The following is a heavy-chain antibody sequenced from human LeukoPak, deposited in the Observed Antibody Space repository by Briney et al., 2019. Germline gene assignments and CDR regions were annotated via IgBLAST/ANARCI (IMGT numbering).Heavy chain of an antibody. CDR2: IYYSGNF. V-gene: IGHV4-59*12. CDR3: ATLSSGYYYFDY. Sequence: PSETLSHTCTVSGASISSYYWNWIRQPPGKGLEWIGYIYYSGNFNYNPSLKSRVTISLDTSKNRFSLKLSSVTAADTAVYYCATLSSGYYYFDYWGQGTLVTVSS. CDR1: GASISSYY. D-gene: IGHD3-22*01. J-gene: IGHJ4*02.